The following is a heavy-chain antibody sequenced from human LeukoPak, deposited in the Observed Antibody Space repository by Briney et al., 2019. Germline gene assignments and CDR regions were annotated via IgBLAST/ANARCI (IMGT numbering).Heavy chain of an antibody. CDR2: INWNSGRI. Sequence: PGGSLRLSCAASGFTFGDYAMHWVRQAPGKGLEWVSGINWNSGRIGYADSVKGRFTISRDNAKNSLYLQMNSLRAEDTALYFCAKDGIVGATVWYFDLWGRGTLVTVSS. V-gene: IGHV3-9*01. D-gene: IGHD1-26*01. CDR1: GFTFGDYA. CDR3: AKDGIVGATVWYFDL. J-gene: IGHJ2*01.